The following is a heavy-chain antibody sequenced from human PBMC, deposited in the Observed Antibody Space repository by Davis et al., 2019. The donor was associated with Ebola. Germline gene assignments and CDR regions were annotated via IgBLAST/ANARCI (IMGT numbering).Heavy chain of an antibody. CDR2: IYYSGST. CDR3: AREALFDACQGFDY. V-gene: IGHV4-31*03. D-gene: IGHD3-16*01. CDR1: GGSISSGDYY. Sequence: PSETLSLTCTVSGGSISSGDYYWSWIRQHPGKGLEWIGYIYYSGSTYYNPSLKSRVTISVDTSKNQFSLKLSSVTAADTAVYYCAREALFDACQGFDYWGQGTLVTVSS. J-gene: IGHJ4*02.